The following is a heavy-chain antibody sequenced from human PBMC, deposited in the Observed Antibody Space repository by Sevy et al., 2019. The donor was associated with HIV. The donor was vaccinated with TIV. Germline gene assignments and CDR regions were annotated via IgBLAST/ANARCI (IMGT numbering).Heavy chain of an antibody. Sequence: GGSLRLSXAAXXFXXXXXXMNWVRQAPGXGLEXVSSISSSXXYIYYADSVKGRFTISRDNAKNSLYLQMSSLRAEDXXXYYCARDLVIPXXXXYXXXXXXXWGXXTTVTVSS. D-gene: IGHD2-2*02. CDR3: ARDLVIPXXXXYXXXXXXX. V-gene: IGHV3-21*01. CDR1: XFXXXXXX. CDR2: ISSSXXYI. J-gene: IGHJ6*04.